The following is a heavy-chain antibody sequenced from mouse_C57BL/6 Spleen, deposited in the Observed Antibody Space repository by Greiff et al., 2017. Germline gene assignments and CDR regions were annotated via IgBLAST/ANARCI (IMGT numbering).Heavy chain of an antibody. J-gene: IGHJ4*01. CDR1: GYTFTSYW. CDR3: ARDYGSSYAMDY. CDR2: IHPNSGST. D-gene: IGHD1-1*01. Sequence: QVHVKQPGAELVKPGASVTLSCKASGYTFTSYWMHWVKQRPGQGLEWIGMIHPNSGSTNYNEKFKSKATLTVDKSSSTAYMQLSSLTSEDSAVYYCARDYGSSYAMDYWGQGTSVTVSS. V-gene: IGHV1-64*01.